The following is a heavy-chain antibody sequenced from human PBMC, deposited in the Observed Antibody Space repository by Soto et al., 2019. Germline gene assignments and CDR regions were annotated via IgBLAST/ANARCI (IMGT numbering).Heavy chain of an antibody. J-gene: IGHJ6*02. D-gene: IGHD3-9*01. CDR1: GYRFSTYW. Sequence: PGESLKISCKGSGYRFSTYWIGGVRQMPGKGLEWMGIIYRVDSDTRYSPSFQGQVTISADNSISTAYLQWSSLKASDTAMYYCARGDYDILTGYYKNYYGMDVWGQGTTVTVSS. V-gene: IGHV5-51*01. CDR2: IYRVDSDT. CDR3: ARGDYDILTGYYKNYYGMDV.